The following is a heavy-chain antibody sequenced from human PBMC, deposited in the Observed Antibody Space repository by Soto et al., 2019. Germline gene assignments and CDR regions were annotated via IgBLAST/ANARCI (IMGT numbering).Heavy chain of an antibody. J-gene: IGHJ4*02. CDR3: AREISVRPYFDY. CDR1: GFTVSSNY. V-gene: IGHV3-53*01. Sequence: PGGSLRLSSAASGFTVSSNYMSWVRQAPGKGLEWVSVIYSGGSTYYADSVKGRFTISRDNSKNTLYLQMNSLRAEDTAVYYCAREISVRPYFDYWGQGTLVTVS. D-gene: IGHD6-6*01. CDR2: IYSGGST.